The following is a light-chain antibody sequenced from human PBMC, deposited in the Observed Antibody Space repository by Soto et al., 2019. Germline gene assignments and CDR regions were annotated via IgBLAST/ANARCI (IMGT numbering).Light chain of an antibody. CDR1: QSLLHSNGYYY. Sequence: DIVVTQSPLSLSVPPGEPASISCRSSQSLLHSNGYYYLDWYLQKPGQSPQPLIYMGSNRASGVPDRFSGSGSGADFTLNVSRVEAEDVGVYYCMQTLQTRTFGQGTKVEIK. V-gene: IGKV2-28*01. CDR2: MGS. J-gene: IGKJ1*01. CDR3: MQTLQTRT.